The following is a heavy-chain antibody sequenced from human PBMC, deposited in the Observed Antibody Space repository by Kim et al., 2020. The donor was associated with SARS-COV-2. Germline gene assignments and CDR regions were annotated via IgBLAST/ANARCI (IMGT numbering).Heavy chain of an antibody. D-gene: IGHD2-21*02. V-gene: IGHV4-31*02. CDR3: AREGSSPVTAAFDI. Sequence: PPLKSRVTISVATSKNQSSLKLTSVTAADTAVYYCAREGSSPVTAAFDIWGQGTMVTVSS. J-gene: IGHJ3*02.